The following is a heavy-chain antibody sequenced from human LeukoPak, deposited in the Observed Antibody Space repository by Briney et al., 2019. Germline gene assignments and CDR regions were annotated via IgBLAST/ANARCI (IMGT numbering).Heavy chain of an antibody. CDR3: AKGVWGYSYGSYFDY. D-gene: IGHD5-18*01. Sequence: GGSLRLSCAASGFTFDDYAMHWVRQAPGKGLEWDSGISWNSGSIGYADSVKGRFTISRVNAKNSLYLQMNSLRAEDTALYYCAKGVWGYSYGSYFDYWGQGTLVTVSS. CDR1: GFTFDDYA. V-gene: IGHV3-9*01. J-gene: IGHJ4*02. CDR2: ISWNSGSI.